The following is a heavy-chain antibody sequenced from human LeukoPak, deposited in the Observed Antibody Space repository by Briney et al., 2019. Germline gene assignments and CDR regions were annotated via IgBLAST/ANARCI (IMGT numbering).Heavy chain of an antibody. Sequence: GGPLRLSCAASGFTFDDYAMHWVRQPPGKGLEGVSCISRSSGNLRYADPVKGRFTISRDNAKNSLYLPMSSLRAEDMALYYCAREMEGLLIPLGAFDIWGQGTMVTVSS. J-gene: IGHJ3*02. CDR1: GFTFDDYA. V-gene: IGHV3-9*03. CDR3: AREMEGLLIPLGAFDI. D-gene: IGHD2-15*01. CDR2: ISRSSGNL.